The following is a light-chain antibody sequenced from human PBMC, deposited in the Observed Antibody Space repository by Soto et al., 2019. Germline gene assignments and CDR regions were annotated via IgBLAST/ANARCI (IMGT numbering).Light chain of an antibody. CDR3: NSYTSSNSYV. V-gene: IGLV2-14*01. CDR2: EVS. Sequence: QSVLTQPVSVSGSPGQSITISCTGTSSDVGDNNYVSWYQQHPGKAPKLMIYEVSNRPSGVSHRFSGSKSGNTASLTISGLQAEDEADYYCNSYTSSNSYVFGTGTKVTVL. CDR1: SSDVGDNNY. J-gene: IGLJ1*01.